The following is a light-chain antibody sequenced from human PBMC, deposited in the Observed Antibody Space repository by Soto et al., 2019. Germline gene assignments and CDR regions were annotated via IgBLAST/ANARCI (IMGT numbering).Light chain of an antibody. J-gene: IGKJ4*01. V-gene: IGKV1D-8*01. CDR2: AAS. CDR3: QQYYSFPLT. CDR1: QGISSY. Sequence: VIWMTQSPSLLSASTGDRVTISCRVSQGISSYLAWYQQKPGKAPELLIYAASTVQSGVPSRFSGSGSGTDFTLTISLLQSEDFAYYYCQQYYSFPLTFGGGTKVEIK.